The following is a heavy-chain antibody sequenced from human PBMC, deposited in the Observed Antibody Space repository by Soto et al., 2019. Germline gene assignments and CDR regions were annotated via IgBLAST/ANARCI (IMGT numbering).Heavy chain of an antibody. CDR3: ARTRRPVKEIVVVPAATYFYYGMDV. CDR2: INPNSGGT. J-gene: IGHJ6*02. D-gene: IGHD2-2*01. V-gene: IGHV1-2*04. Sequence: ASVKVSCKASGYTFTGYYMHWVRQAPGQGLEWMGWINPNSGGTNYAQKFQGWVTMTRDTSISTAYMELSRLRSDDTAVYYCARTRRPVKEIVVVPAATYFYYGMDVWGQGTTVTVSS. CDR1: GYTFTGYY.